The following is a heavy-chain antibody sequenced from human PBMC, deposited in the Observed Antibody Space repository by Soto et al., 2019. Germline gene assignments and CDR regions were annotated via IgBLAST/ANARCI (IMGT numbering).Heavy chain of an antibody. CDR2: IFSGGCGT. CDR3: ARDRQPDGIWTFDY. Sequence: GSLRLSCAASGFTFSDYYMSWIRQAPGKGLEWVASIFSGGCGTEYADSVTGRFSLSRDNSKNIMYLQMNSLRVEDTALYYCARDRQPDGIWTFDYWGRGTLVTVSS. D-gene: IGHD1-1*01. J-gene: IGHJ4*02. CDR1: GFTFSDYY. V-gene: IGHV3-11*05.